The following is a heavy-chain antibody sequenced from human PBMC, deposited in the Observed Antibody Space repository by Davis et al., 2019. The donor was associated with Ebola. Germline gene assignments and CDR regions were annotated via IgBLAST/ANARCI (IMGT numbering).Heavy chain of an antibody. CDR2: TYYKSKWYN. J-gene: IGHJ6*02. CDR1: GDSVSSAG. Sequence: PSETLSLTCAISGDSVSSAGWNWIRQSPSRGLEWLGRTYYKSKWYNDYAVSVKSRITINPDTSKNQFSLQLNSVTPEDTVLYYCARGWLRGGMDVWGEGTTVTV. V-gene: IGHV6-1*01. CDR3: ARGWLRGGMDV. D-gene: IGHD5-18*01.